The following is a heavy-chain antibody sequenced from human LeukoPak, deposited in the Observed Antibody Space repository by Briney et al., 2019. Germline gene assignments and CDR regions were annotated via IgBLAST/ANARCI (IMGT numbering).Heavy chain of an antibody. D-gene: IGHD3-22*01. CDR3: ARASYDYDSSGWVPFDY. V-gene: IGHV4-59*08. Sequence: SETLSLTCTVSGGSIRSYYWSWIRQPPGKGLEWIGYVHYSRSTNYNPSLKSRVTISGDTSKNQFSLKLSSVTAADTAVYYCARASYDYDSSGWVPFDYWGQGTLVTVSS. CDR1: GGSIRSYY. CDR2: VHYSRST. J-gene: IGHJ4*02.